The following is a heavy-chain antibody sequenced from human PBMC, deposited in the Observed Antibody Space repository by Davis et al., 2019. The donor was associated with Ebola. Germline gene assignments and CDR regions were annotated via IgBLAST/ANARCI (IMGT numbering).Heavy chain of an antibody. CDR3: ARGDSSGWYDFDY. V-gene: IGHV1-8*01. CDR2: MNPNSGNT. CDR1: GYTFTSYD. Sequence: AASVKVSCKASGYTFTSYDINWVRQATGQGLEWMGWMNPNSGNTGYAQKFQGRVTMTRNTSMSTAYMELSSLRSEDTAVYYCARGDSSGWYDFDYWGKGTLVTVSS. J-gene: IGHJ4*02. D-gene: IGHD6-19*01.